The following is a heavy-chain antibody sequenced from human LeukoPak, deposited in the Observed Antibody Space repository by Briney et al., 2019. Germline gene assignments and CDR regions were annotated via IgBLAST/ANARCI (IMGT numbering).Heavy chain of an antibody. Sequence: GGSLGLSCAASGFTSSSYSMNWVRQAPGKGLEWVSYISSSSSTIYYAGSVKGRFTISRDNAKNSLYLQMNSLRDEDTAVYYCATGEAGVDYWGQGTLVTVSS. V-gene: IGHV3-48*02. CDR1: GFTSSSYS. CDR3: ATGEAGVDY. CDR2: ISSSSSTI. J-gene: IGHJ4*02. D-gene: IGHD3-10*01.